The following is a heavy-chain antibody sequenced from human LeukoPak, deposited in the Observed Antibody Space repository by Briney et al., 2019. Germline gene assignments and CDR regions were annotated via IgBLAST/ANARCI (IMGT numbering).Heavy chain of an antibody. J-gene: IGHJ4*02. Sequence: ASVKVSCKASGYTFTSYAMHWVRQAPGQRLEWMGWINAGNGNTKYSQRFQGRVTITRDTSAGTAYMELSSLRSEDTAVYYCAREAQIAVQFDYWGQGTLVTVSS. V-gene: IGHV1-3*01. D-gene: IGHD6-19*01. CDR2: INAGNGNT. CDR3: AREAQIAVQFDY. CDR1: GYTFTSYA.